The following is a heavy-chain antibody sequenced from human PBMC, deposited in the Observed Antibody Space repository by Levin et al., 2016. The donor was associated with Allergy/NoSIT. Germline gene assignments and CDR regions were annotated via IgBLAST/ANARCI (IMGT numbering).Heavy chain of an antibody. CDR2: IYYSGST. J-gene: IGHJ4*02. Sequence: WIRQPPGKGLEWIGSIYYSGSTYYNPSLKSRVTISVDTSKNQFSLKLSSVTAADTAVYYCARRAPWNYFDYWGQGTLVTVSS. CDR3: ARRAPWNYFDY. D-gene: IGHD5-12*01. V-gene: IGHV4-39*01.